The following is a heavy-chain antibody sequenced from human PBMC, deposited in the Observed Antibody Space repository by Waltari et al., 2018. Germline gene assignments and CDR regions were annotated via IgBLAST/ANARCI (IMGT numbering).Heavy chain of an antibody. CDR2: INHSGNT. Sequence: QVHLQQWGAGLLKPSETLSLPCAVDGWPFNLYYWSWIRPPPGQGLEWIGEINHSGNTNYNPSLKSRVAISVDPPKQQFSLKLTSVAAADTAVYYCARLEDCTGGHYYSGSHYAVDVWGPGTWVTVSS. V-gene: IGHV4-34*02. J-gene: IGHJ6*02. D-gene: IGHD2-21*02. CDR1: GWPFNLYY. CDR3: ARLEDCTGGHYYSGSHYAVDV.